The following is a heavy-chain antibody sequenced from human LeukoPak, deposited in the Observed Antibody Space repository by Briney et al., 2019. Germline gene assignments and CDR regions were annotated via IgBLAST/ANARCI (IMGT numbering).Heavy chain of an antibody. CDR3: ARGHTIPTNYFGY. CDR2: IYYSGST. V-gene: IGHV4-31*03. D-gene: IGHD5-24*01. J-gene: IGHJ4*02. Sequence: SQTLSLTCTVSGGSISGGGHYWSWMRQHPGKGLEWIGYIYYSGSTYYNPSLKSRVTISVDTSKNQFSLKLSSVTAADTAVYYCARGHTIPTNYFGYWGQGTLVTVSS. CDR1: GGSISGGGHY.